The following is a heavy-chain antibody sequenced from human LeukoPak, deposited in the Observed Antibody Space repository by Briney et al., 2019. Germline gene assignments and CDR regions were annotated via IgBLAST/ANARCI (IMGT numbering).Heavy chain of an antibody. CDR3: ARDSDYSNYIHWFDP. CDR2: IYTSGSA. V-gene: IGHV4-61*02. CDR1: GGSISSGSYY. Sequence: PSETLSLTCTVSGGSISSGSYYWRWIRQPAGKGLEWIGRIYTSGSANYNPSLKSRVTISVDTSKNQFSLKLSSVTAADTAAYYCARDSDYSNYIHWFDPWGQGTLVTVSS. D-gene: IGHD4-11*01. J-gene: IGHJ5*02.